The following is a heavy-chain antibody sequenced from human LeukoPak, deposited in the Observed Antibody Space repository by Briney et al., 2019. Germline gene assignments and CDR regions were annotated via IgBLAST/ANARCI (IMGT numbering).Heavy chain of an antibody. V-gene: IGHV4-59*01. CDR2: IYYSGST. CDR3: ARRIAVAGYYFDY. J-gene: IGHJ4*02. D-gene: IGHD6-19*01. CDR1: GGSISSYY. Sequence: SETLSLTCTVSGGSISSYYWGWIRQPPGKGLEWIGYIYYSGSTNYNPSLKSRVTISVDTSKNQFSLKLSSVTAADTAVYYCARRIAVAGYYFDYWGQGTLVTVSS.